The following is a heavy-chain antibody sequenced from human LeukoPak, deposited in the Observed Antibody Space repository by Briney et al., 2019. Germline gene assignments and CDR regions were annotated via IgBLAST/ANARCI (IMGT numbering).Heavy chain of an antibody. Sequence: PGGSLRLSCAASGFTFSDYYISWIRQAPGRGLEWVSSISSSDSTIYYADSVKGRFTISRDNAKNSLYLQMNSLRAEDTAVYYCARRSSGYYAWVFDYWGQGTLVTVSS. D-gene: IGHD3-22*01. CDR3: ARRSSGYYAWVFDY. CDR2: ISSSDSTI. J-gene: IGHJ4*02. CDR1: GFTFSDYY. V-gene: IGHV3-11*01.